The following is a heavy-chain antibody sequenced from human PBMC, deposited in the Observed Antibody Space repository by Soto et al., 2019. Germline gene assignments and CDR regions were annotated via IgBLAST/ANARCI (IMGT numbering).Heavy chain of an antibody. J-gene: IGHJ6*02. CDR2: INHSGGST. CDR3: ARENQVEYSSSWYPLYGMDF. Sequence: QVQLVQSGAEVKKPGASVKVSCKASGYTFTSYYMHWVRQAPGQGLEWMAIINHSGGSTSYAQKSQGRVTMSRATSTSTVYMELSSLRSEDTAVYYCARENQVEYSSSWYPLYGMDFWVQGTTVTVSS. D-gene: IGHD6-13*01. CDR1: GYTFTSYY. V-gene: IGHV1-46*01.